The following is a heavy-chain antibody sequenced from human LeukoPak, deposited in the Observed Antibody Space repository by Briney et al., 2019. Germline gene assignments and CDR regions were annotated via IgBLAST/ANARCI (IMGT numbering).Heavy chain of an antibody. CDR3: ARVGATERFDY. Sequence: SETLSLTCAVYGGSFSGYYWSWIRQPPGKGLEWIGEINHSGSTNYNPSLKSRVTISVDTSKNQFSLKLSSVTAADTAVYYCARVGATERFDYWGQGTLVTVSP. CDR2: INHSGST. J-gene: IGHJ4*02. CDR1: GGSFSGYY. V-gene: IGHV4-34*01. D-gene: IGHD1-26*01.